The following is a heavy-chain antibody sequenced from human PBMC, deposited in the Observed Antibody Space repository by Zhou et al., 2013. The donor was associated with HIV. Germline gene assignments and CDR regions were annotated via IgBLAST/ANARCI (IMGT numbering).Heavy chain of an antibody. J-gene: IGHJ3*02. CDR3: ARSPQQDSSGYYYLESGTFDI. D-gene: IGHD3-22*01. Sequence: QVQLVQSGAEVKKPGSSVKVSCKASGGTFSSYAISWVRQAPGQGLEWMGRIIPIFGTTNYAQKFQGRVTISADEFTSTAYMELSSLKSEDTAVYYCARSPQQDSSGYYYLESGTFDIWGQGTMVTVSS. CDR2: IIPIFGTT. CDR1: GGTFSSYA. V-gene: IGHV1-69*13.